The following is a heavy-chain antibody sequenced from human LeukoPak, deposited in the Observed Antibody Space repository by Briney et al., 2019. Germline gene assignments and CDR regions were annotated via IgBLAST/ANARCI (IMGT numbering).Heavy chain of an antibody. V-gene: IGHV4-34*01. D-gene: IGHD3-10*01. CDR2: INHSGST. Sequence: PSETLSLTCAVYGGSFSGYYWSWIRQPPGKGLEWIGEINHSGSTSYNPSLKSRVTISVDTSKNQFSLKLSSVTAADTAVYYCGRFGDYFYYYGMDVWAKGPRSPSP. J-gene: IGHJ6*02. CDR3: GRFGDYFYYYGMDV. CDR1: GGSFSGYY.